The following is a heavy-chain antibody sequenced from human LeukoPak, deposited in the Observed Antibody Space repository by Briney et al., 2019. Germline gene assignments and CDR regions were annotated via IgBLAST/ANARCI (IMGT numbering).Heavy chain of an antibody. Sequence: SETLSLTCAVYGGSFSGYYWSWIRQPPGKGLEWIGEINHSGSTNYNPSLKSRVTISVDTSKNQFSLKLSSVTAAGTAVYYCARGALSSSSFDYWGQGTLVTVSS. V-gene: IGHV4-34*01. D-gene: IGHD6-6*01. CDR2: INHSGST. CDR1: GGSFSGYY. CDR3: ARGALSSSSFDY. J-gene: IGHJ4*02.